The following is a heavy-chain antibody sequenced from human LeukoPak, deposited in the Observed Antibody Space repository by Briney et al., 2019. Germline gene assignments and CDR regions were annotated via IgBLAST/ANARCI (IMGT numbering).Heavy chain of an antibody. J-gene: IGHJ4*02. CDR2: ISSGAAST. V-gene: IGHV3-23*01. D-gene: IGHD3-10*01. Sequence: TGGSLRLSCAASGFTFNSIAMSWVRQAPGQGLEWVSAISSGAASTYYADSVQGRFTISRDNSKNTLYLQVNSLRAEDTAIYYCAKGGVSRPLDYWGQGTLVTVSS. CDR1: GFTFNSIA. CDR3: AKGGVSRPLDY.